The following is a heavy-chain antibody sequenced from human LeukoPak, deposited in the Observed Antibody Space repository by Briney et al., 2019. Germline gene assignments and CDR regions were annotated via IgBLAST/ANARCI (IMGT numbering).Heavy chain of an antibody. CDR2: IRYDGSNK. CDR1: GFTFSSYG. D-gene: IGHD2-2*01. J-gene: IGHJ4*02. V-gene: IGHV3-30*02. CDR3: AKDLVVVPRVLDY. Sequence: PGGSLRLSCAASGFTFSSYGMHWVRQGPGKGLEWVAFIRYDGSNKYYADSVKGRFTISRDNSKNTLYLQMNSLRAEDTAVYYCAKDLVVVPRVLDYWGQGTLVTVSS.